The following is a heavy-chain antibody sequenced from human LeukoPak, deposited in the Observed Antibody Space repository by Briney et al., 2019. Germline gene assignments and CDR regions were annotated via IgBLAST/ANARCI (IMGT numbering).Heavy chain of an antibody. CDR1: RFTFSGYA. Sequence: GEPLTLSCAASRFTFSGYAMYWVRQAQGKGLEWVSCIDASGVNTYYADSVKGRLTISRDNSNNTLYLQMNSLRAEDTAVYYCAKGSGSGWYGWFDPWGQGTLVTVSS. D-gene: IGHD6-19*01. CDR3: AKGSGSGWYGWFDP. V-gene: IGHV3-23*01. CDR2: IDASGVNT. J-gene: IGHJ5*02.